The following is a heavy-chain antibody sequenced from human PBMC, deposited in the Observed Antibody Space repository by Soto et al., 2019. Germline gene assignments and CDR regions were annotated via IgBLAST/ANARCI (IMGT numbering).Heavy chain of an antibody. V-gene: IGHV1-69*02. Sequence: QVQLVQSGAEVKKPGSSVKVSCKASGGTFSSYTISWVRQAPGQGLEWMGRIIPILGIANYAQKFQGRGTITADKSTSTAYMELSSLRSEDTAVYYCARVDQGVAASPDYLGQGTLVTVSS. CDR2: IIPILGIA. CDR1: GGTFSSYT. D-gene: IGHD6-19*01. CDR3: ARVDQGVAASPDY. J-gene: IGHJ4*02.